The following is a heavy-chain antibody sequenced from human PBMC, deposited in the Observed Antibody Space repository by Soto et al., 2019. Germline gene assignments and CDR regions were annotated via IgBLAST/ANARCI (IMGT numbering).Heavy chain of an antibody. CDR1: GFTFRSAP. J-gene: IGHJ3*02. CDR2: ISSNSGTK. Sequence: GGSLRLSCAASGFTFRSAPMNWIRQAPGKGLEWVSYISSNSGTKYYADSVKGRFSISRDNSRSTLYLQMNGLRDEDTAVYYCAKDGRVQLERIGAFDIWGQGTMVTVSS. D-gene: IGHD1-1*01. V-gene: IGHV3-23*01. CDR3: AKDGRVQLERIGAFDI.